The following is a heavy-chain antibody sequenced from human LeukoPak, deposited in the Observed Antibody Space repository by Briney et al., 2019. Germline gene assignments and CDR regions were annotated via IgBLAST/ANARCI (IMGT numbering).Heavy chain of an antibody. CDR3: ARVLARVPAAKFAFDI. D-gene: IGHD2-2*01. Sequence: TGGSLRLSCAASGFTFSSYSMNWVRQAPGKGLEWVSSISSSSSYIYYADSVKGRFTVSRDNAKNSLYLQMNNLRAEDTAVYYCARVLARVPAAKFAFDIWGQGTMVTVSS. J-gene: IGHJ3*02. CDR1: GFTFSSYS. V-gene: IGHV3-21*01. CDR2: ISSSSSYI.